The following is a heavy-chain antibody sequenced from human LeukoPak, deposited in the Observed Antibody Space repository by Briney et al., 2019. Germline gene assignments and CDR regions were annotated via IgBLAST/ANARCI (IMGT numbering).Heavy chain of an antibody. D-gene: IGHD6-13*01. Sequence: GESLKISCEGSGYTFTSYWIAWVRQMPGKGLEWMGIIYPGDSDTRYSPSFQGQVTISADKSISTAYLQWSSLKASDTAMYYCARRSSSWYDAFDIWGQGTMVTVSS. V-gene: IGHV5-51*01. CDR2: IYPGDSDT. J-gene: IGHJ3*02. CDR3: ARRSSSWYDAFDI. CDR1: GYTFTSYW.